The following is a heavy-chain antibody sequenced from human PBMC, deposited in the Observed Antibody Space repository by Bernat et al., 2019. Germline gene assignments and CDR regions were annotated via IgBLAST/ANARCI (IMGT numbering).Heavy chain of an antibody. CDR2: VWYDGSNK. V-gene: IGHV3-33*01. CDR3: ARETMVQGVIPDY. D-gene: IGHD3-10*01. CDR1: GFTFSNYG. Sequence: QVQLVESGGGVVQPGRSLRLSCAASGFTFSNYGMHWVRQAPGKGLEWVAVVWYDGSNKYYADSVKGRFTISRDNSKDTLYLQMNSLRAEDTAVYYCARETMVQGVIPDYWGQG. J-gene: IGHJ4*02.